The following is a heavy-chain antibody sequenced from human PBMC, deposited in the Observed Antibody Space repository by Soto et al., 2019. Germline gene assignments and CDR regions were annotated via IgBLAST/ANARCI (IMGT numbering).Heavy chain of an antibody. Sequence: SSETLSLTCTVSGGSVSSGSYYWSWIRQPPGKGLEWIGYIYYSGSTSYNPSLKSRVTISVDTSKNQFSLKLSSVTAADTAVYYCARVGTTVTFDYWGQGTLVTVSS. CDR1: GGSVSSGSYY. CDR2: IYYSGST. D-gene: IGHD4-17*01. V-gene: IGHV4-61*01. CDR3: ARVGTTVTFDY. J-gene: IGHJ4*02.